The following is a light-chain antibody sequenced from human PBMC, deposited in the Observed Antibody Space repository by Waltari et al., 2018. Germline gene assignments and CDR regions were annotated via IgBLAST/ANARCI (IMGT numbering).Light chain of an antibody. CDR2: CAS. CDR1: QSVFFSSTNKNY. CDR3: QEYDYTPRT. V-gene: IGKV4-1*01. Sequence: DIVMTQSPDSLAVSLGERATINCKSSQSVFFSSTNKNYLAWYQQKPGQPPRLLIYCASTRESGVPGRFSGSGFGTDFTLTISSLQPEDVAIYYCQEYDYTPRTFGQGTRVELK. J-gene: IGKJ1*01.